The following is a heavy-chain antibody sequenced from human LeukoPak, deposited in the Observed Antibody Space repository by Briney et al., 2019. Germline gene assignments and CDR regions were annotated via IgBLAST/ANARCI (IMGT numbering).Heavy chain of an antibody. J-gene: IGHJ6*02. Sequence: GGSLRLSCAASGFTFSSYAMHWVRQAAGKGLEWVAVISYDGSNKYYADSVKGRFTISRDNSKNTLYLQMNSLRAEDTAVYYCAREGVTYYYYYGMDVWGQGTTVTVSS. CDR1: GFTFSSYA. V-gene: IGHV3-30-3*01. CDR3: AREGVTYYYYYGMDV. CDR2: ISYDGSNK. D-gene: IGHD4-11*01.